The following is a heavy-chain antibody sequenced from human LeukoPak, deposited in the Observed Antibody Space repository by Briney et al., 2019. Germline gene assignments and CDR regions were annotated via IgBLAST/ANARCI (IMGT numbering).Heavy chain of an antibody. D-gene: IGHD6-6*01. CDR1: GYTFTSYG. V-gene: IGHV1-18*01. Sequence: ASVKVSCKASGYTFTSYGISWVRQAPGQGLEWMGWISAYNGNTNYAQKLQGRVTMTTDTSTSTACMELRSLRSDDTAVYYCARDYSSSGVDYWGQGTLVTVSS. CDR3: ARDYSSSGVDY. CDR2: ISAYNGNT. J-gene: IGHJ4*02.